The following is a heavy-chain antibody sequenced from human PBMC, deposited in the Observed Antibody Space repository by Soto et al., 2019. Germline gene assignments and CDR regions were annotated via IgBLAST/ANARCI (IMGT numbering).Heavy chain of an antibody. V-gene: IGHV3-15*07. D-gene: IGHD3-3*01. CDR2: IKSQAGGGTI. CDR1: GLTFIYAW. CDR3: THVSSVAHPFSDF. Sequence: EVQLVESGGGLVKPGGSLRLSCTASGLTFIYAWMDWVRQAPGKRLEWVGRIKSQAGGGTIDYAAPVKGRFTISRDDSKNTVYLQMDSLKTEYTAVYYCTHVSSVAHPFSDFWGQGTLVTVSS. J-gene: IGHJ4*02.